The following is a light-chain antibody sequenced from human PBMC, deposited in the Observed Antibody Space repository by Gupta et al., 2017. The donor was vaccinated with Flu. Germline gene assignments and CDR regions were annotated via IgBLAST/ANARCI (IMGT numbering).Light chain of an antibody. V-gene: IGKV1-39*01. CDR2: AAS. CDR3: QQSYSTPRT. J-gene: IGKJ1*01. Sequence: DIQMTQSPSSLSASVGDRVTITCRASQSISSYSSWYQQKPGKAPKLLIYAASSLQSGVPSRFSGSGSGTDFILTIIRLQPEDFAIYYCQQSYSTPRTFGHGTKVEIK. CDR1: QSISSY.